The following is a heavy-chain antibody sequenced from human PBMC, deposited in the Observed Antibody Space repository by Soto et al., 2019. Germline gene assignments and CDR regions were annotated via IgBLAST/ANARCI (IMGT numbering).Heavy chain of an antibody. V-gene: IGHV1-2*02. CDR2: IHPNSGGT. J-gene: IGHJ6*02. CDR3: ARVRGYGGHGKMDV. CDR1: GYTFTAYY. D-gene: IGHD5-12*01. Sequence: ASVKVSCKASGYTFTAYYMHWVRQAPGQGLELMGWIHPNSGGTNYAQKFQGRVTMTRDTSISTAYMELSRLTYDDAAVYYCARVRGYGGHGKMDVWGQGTTVTVSS.